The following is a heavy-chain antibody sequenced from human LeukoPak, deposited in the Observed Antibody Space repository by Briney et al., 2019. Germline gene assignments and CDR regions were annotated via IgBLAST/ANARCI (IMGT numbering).Heavy chain of an antibody. D-gene: IGHD3-16*02. CDR1: GVSLSSYY. CDR2: IYYSGST. CDR3: ARASHYDYVWGSYRPEGPFDY. Sequence: PSETLSLTCTVSGVSLSSYYWSWIRQPPGKGLEWIGDIYYSGSTNYNPSLMSRVSISVDTSKNQLSLKLSSVTASDTAVYYCARASHYDYVWGSYRPEGPFDYWGQGTLVTVSS. V-gene: IGHV4-59*01. J-gene: IGHJ4*02.